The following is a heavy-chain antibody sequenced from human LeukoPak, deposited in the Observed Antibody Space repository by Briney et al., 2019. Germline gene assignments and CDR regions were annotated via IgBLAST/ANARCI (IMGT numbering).Heavy chain of an antibody. D-gene: IGHD3-10*01. Sequence: SQTLYLTCTVSGGSISSDSYYWSWIRQPAGKGLEWIGRSHTRGSTNNNPSLKSRVTISVDTSKNQFSLKLSSVTAADTAVYYCAREYYYGSGVWFDPWGQGTLVTVSS. J-gene: IGHJ5*02. CDR3: AREYYYGSGVWFDP. CDR1: GGSISSDSYY. CDR2: SHTRGST. V-gene: IGHV4-61*02.